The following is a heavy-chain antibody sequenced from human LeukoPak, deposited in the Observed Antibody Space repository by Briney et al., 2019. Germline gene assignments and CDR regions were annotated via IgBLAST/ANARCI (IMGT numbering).Heavy chain of an antibody. D-gene: IGHD1-14*01. CDR1: GFTFTSYS. CDR3: AKVSGGGLYYDGMDV. Sequence: GGSLRLSCAASGFTFTSYSMNWVRQAPGKGLEWVSTISGGGGSTYYADSLKGRFTISRDNSKNTLYLQVNSLRAEDTAVYYCAKVSGGGLYYDGMDVWGQGTTVTVSS. V-gene: IGHV3-23*01. CDR2: ISGGGGST. J-gene: IGHJ6*02.